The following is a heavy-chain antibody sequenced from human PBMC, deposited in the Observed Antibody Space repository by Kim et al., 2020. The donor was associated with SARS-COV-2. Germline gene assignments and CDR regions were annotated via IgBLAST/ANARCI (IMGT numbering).Heavy chain of an antibody. Sequence: DSVKGRLTIARDNSKNTLYLQMNSLRAEDTAVYYCAKDWTFGRGNNWFDPWGQGTLVTVSS. CDR3: AKDWTFGRGNNWFDP. D-gene: IGHD3-10*01. J-gene: IGHJ5*02. V-gene: IGHV3-23*01.